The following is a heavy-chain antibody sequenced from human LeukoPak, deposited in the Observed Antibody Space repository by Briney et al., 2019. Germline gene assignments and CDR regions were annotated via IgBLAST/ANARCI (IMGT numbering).Heavy chain of an antibody. CDR1: GGSISSYY. D-gene: IGHD3-3*01. J-gene: IGHJ4*02. V-gene: IGHV4-4*07. CDR3: ARAYYDSWSGYYVYFDY. Sequence: KPSETLSLTCTVSGGSISSYYWSWIRQPPGKGLEWIGRIYTSGSTNYNPSLKSRVTMSVDTSKNQFSLKLSSVTAADTAVYYCARAYYDSWSGYYVYFDYWGQGTLVTVSS. CDR2: IYTSGST.